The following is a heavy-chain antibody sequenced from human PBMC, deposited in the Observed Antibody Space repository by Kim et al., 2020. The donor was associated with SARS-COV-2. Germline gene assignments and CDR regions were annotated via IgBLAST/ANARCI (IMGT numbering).Heavy chain of an antibody. J-gene: IGHJ6*02. V-gene: IGHV3-11*01. Sequence: GSLRLSCAASGFTFSDYYMSWIRQAPGKGLEWVSYISSSGSTIYYADSVKGRFTISRDNAKNSLYLQMNSLRAEDTAVYYCARAWYELERGSVYYYYYGMDVWGQGTTVTVSS. D-gene: IGHD2-15*01. CDR2: ISSSGSTI. CDR1: GFTFSDYY. CDR3: ARAWYELERGSVYYYYYGMDV.